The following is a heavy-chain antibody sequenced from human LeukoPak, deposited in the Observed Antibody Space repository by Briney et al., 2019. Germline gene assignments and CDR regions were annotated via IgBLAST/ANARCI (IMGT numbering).Heavy chain of an antibody. V-gene: IGHV4-31*03. CDR2: IYYSGST. D-gene: IGHD3-22*01. Sequence: TLSLTCTVSGGSISSGGYSWSWIRQHPGKGLEWIGYIYYSGSTYYNPSLKSRVTISVDTSKNQFSLKLSSVTAADTAVYYCAGDSSGYYYPDYWGQGTLVTVSS. CDR1: GGSISSGGYS. CDR3: AGDSSGYYYPDY. J-gene: IGHJ4*02.